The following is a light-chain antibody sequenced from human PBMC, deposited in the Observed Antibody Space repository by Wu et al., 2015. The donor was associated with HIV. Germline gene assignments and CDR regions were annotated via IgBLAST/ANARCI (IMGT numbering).Light chain of an antibody. V-gene: IGKV1-9*01. CDR3: QQLNSYPYS. CDR2: AAS. Sequence: IQLTQSPSSLSASVGDRVTVTCRASQGISSYLAWYQRKPGKAPELLIYAASSLQSGVPSRFSGSGSGTDFTLTISSLQPEDFATYYCQQLNSYPYSFGLGDQTGDQT. J-gene: IGKJ2*03. CDR1: QGISSY.